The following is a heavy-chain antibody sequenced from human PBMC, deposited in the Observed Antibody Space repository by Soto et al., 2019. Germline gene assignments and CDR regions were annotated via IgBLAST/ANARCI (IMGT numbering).Heavy chain of an antibody. D-gene: IGHD4-17*01. CDR3: AKGKGTTVTTIYFYYFDY. Sequence: GGSLRLSCAASGFTFSSYAMSWVRQAPGKGLEWVSAISGSGGSTYYADSVKGRFTISRDNSKNTLYLQMNSLRAEDTAVYYCAKGKGTTVTTIYFYYFDYWGQGTLVTVSS. CDR1: GFTFSSYA. J-gene: IGHJ4*02. V-gene: IGHV3-23*01. CDR2: ISGSGGST.